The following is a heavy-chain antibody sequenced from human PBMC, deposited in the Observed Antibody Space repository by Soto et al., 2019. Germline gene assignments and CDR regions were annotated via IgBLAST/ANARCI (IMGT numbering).Heavy chain of an antibody. CDR1: GFTFGDHA. J-gene: IGHJ3*02. Sequence: PGGSLRLSCTASGFTFGDHAMSWFRQAPGKGLEWVGFIRSKAYGGTTEYAASVKGRFTISRDDSKSIAYLQMNSLKTEDTAVYYCTRASPDIVVVTAAPVVAFDIWGQGTMVTVSS. CDR3: TRASPDIVVVTAAPVVAFDI. V-gene: IGHV3-49*03. D-gene: IGHD2-2*01. CDR2: IRSKAYGGTT.